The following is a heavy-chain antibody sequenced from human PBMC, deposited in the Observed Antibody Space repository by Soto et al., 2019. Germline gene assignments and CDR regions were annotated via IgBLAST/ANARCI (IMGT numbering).Heavy chain of an antibody. CDR1: GFSLTTDGVG. CDR2: IHWNDDK. Sequence: QITLEESGPTLVKPTQTLTLTCTFSGFSLTTDGVGVGWIRQAPGKALEWLAVIHWNDDKNYSPSLMTRLTIPKDTSKSQVVVTMTDAAPVDTGTYYCAHRRVAYGLDVWGQGTTLTASS. CDR3: AHRRVAYGLDV. J-gene: IGHJ6*02. V-gene: IGHV2-5*01.